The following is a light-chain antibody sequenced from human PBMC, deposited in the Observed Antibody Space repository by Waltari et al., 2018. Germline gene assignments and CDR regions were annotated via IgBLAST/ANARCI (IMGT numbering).Light chain of an antibody. Sequence: QSALTQPASVSGSPGQSITISCTGTSSDVGSNNLFSWYQQHPGKAPKLIIYEGSKRPSGVSNRFSGSKSGNTASLTISGLQAEDEADYYCCSYAGSSTYVFGTGTKVTVL. CDR3: CSYAGSSTYV. CDR2: EGS. CDR1: SSDVGSNNL. J-gene: IGLJ1*01. V-gene: IGLV2-23*01.